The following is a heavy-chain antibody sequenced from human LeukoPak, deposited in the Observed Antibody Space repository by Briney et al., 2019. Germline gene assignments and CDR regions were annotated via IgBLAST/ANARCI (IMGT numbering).Heavy chain of an antibody. J-gene: IGHJ4*02. V-gene: IGHV4-39*07. D-gene: IGHD2-2*01. CDR2: IYYSGST. CDR3: ARSSTPYQLLPIDY. CDR1: GGSISSYY. Sequence: PSETLSLTCTVSGGSISSYYWSWIRQPPGKGLEWIGSIYYSGSTYYNPSLKSRVTISVDTSKNQFSLKLSSVTAADTAVYYCARSSTPYQLLPIDYWGQGTLVTVSS.